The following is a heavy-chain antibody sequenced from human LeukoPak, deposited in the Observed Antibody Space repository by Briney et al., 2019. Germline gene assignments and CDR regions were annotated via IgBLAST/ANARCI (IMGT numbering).Heavy chain of an antibody. V-gene: IGHV1-46*01. D-gene: IGHD3-3*01. CDR1: GYTFTSYY. J-gene: IGHJ4*02. CDR2: INPSGGST. Sequence: ASVKVSCKASGYTFTSYYMHWVRQAPGQGLEWMGIINPSGGSTSYAQKFQGRVTMTRDTSASTVYMELSSLRSEDTAVYYCARGRPIFGVVISEGDEAYWGQGTLVTVSS. CDR3: ARGRPIFGVVISEGDEAY.